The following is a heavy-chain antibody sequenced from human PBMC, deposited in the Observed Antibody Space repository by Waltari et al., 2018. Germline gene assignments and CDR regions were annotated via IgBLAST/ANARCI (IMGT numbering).Heavy chain of an antibody. V-gene: IGHV1-69-2*01. D-gene: IGHD3-10*01. Sequence: EVQLAQSGAEVKKPGATVKISCKASGYTFIDHFMHWVQQAPGKGLEWVGRIDPEDGETVYAEKFQGRVTITADTSTDTSYLELSSLRSDDTAVYYCAPLPGGSGQTFDYWGQGTLLTVSS. CDR2: IDPEDGET. CDR3: APLPGGSGQTFDY. CDR1: GYTFIDHF. J-gene: IGHJ4*02.